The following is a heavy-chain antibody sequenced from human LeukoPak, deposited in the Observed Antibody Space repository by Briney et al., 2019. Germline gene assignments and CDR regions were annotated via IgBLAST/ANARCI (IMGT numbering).Heavy chain of an antibody. CDR3: GYSSGWYTSMDV. CDR1: GGTFSSYA. CDR2: IIPIFGTA. Sequence: ASVKVSCKASGGTFSSYAISWVRQAPGQGLEWMGGIIPIFGTANYAQKFQGRVTITADESTSTAYMELSSLRSEDTAVYYCGYSSGWYTSMDVWGQGTTVTVSS. D-gene: IGHD6-19*01. J-gene: IGHJ6*02. V-gene: IGHV1-69*13.